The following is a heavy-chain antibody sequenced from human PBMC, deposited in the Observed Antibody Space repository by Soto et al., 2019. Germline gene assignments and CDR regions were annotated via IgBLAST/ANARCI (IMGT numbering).Heavy chain of an antibody. CDR3: ARDGGDYA. D-gene: IGHD4-17*01. J-gene: IGHJ5*02. Sequence: SETLSLTCTVSGGSVSSGSYYWSWIRQPPGKGLEWIGYIYYSGSTNYNPSLKSRVTISVDTSKNQFSLRLSSVTAADTAVYYCARDGGDYAWGQGTLVTVSS. V-gene: IGHV4-61*01. CDR2: IYYSGST. CDR1: GGSVSSGSYY.